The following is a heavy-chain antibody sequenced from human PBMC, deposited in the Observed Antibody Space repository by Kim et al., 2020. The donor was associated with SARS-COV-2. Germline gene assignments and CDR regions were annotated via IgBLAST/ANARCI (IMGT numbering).Heavy chain of an antibody. V-gene: IGHV3-30*04. CDR1: GFTFSSYA. D-gene: IGHD3-22*01. CDR3: VAQLYYYDSRPYRGYYFDY. Sequence: GGSLRLSCAASGFTFSSYAMHWVRQAPGKGLEWVAVISYDGSNKYYADSVKGRFTISRDNSKNTLYLQMNSLRAEDTAVYYCVAQLYYYDSRPYRGYYFDYWGQGTLVTVSS. CDR2: ISYDGSNK. J-gene: IGHJ4*02.